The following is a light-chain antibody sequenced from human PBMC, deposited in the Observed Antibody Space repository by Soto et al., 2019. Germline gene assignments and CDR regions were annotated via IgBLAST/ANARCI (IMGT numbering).Light chain of an antibody. CDR2: GNS. CDR1: SSSIGAGYD. V-gene: IGLV1-40*01. CDR3: SSYTNTNTWM. Sequence: QSVLTQPPSMSGAPGQRVTISCTGSSSSIGAGYDVHWYQQLPGTAPKLLIYGNSNRPSGVPDRFSGSKSGTSASLAITGLQAEDEADYFCSSYTNTNTWMFGGGTKVTVL. J-gene: IGLJ3*02.